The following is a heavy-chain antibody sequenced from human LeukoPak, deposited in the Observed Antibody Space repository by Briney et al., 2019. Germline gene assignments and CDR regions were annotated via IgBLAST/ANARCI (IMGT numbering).Heavy chain of an antibody. J-gene: IGHJ4*02. CDR3: AKVPRYDILTGCWFDY. V-gene: IGHV3-23*01. D-gene: IGHD3-9*01. CDR2: ISGSGGST. CDR1: GSTFSSHA. Sequence: GGSLRLSCAASGSTFSSHAMSWVRQAPGKGLEWVSAISGSGGSTYYADSVKGRFTISRDNSKNTPYLQMNSLRAEDTAVYYCAKVPRYDILTGCWFDYWGQGTLVTVSS.